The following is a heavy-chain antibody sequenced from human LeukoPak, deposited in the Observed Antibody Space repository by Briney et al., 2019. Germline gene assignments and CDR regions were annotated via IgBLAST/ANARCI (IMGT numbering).Heavy chain of an antibody. CDR3: ARVRQTDFDY. J-gene: IGHJ4*02. V-gene: IGHV4-59*12. D-gene: IGHD1-14*01. CDR1: GGSISSYY. CDR2: IYYSGST. Sequence: SETPSLTCTVSGGSISSYYWSWIRQPPGKGLEWIGYIYYSGSTNYNPSLKSRVTISVDTSKNQFSLKLSSVTAADTAVYYCARVRQTDFDYWGQGTLVTVSS.